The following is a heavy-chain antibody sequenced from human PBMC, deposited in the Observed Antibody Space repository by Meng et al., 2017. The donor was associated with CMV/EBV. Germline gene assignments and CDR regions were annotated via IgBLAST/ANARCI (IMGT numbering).Heavy chain of an antibody. CDR3: ARDPRDGSSWYWVDY. CDR2: INWNGGST. CDR1: GFTFDDYG. J-gene: IGHJ4*02. D-gene: IGHD6-13*01. Sequence: GESLKISCAASGFTFDDYGMSWVCQAPGKGLEWVSGINWNGGSTGYADSVKGRFTISRDNAKNSLYLQMNSLRAEDTALYYCARDPRDGSSWYWVDYWGQGTLVTVSS. V-gene: IGHV3-20*04.